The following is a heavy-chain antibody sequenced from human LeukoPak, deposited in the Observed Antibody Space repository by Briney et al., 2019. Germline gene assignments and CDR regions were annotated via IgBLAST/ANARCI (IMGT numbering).Heavy chain of an antibody. Sequence: GGSLRLPCAASGFTFSSYSMNWVRQAPGKGLEWVSSISSSSSYIYYADSVKGRFTISRDNAKNSLYLQVNSLRAEDTAVYYCASDPYYYDSSAPTSVDYWGQGTLVTVSS. CDR1: GFTFSSYS. CDR2: ISSSSSYI. D-gene: IGHD3-22*01. J-gene: IGHJ4*02. V-gene: IGHV3-21*01. CDR3: ASDPYYYDSSAPTSVDY.